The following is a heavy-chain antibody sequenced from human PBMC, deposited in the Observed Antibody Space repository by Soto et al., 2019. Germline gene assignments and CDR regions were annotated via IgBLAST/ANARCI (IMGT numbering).Heavy chain of an antibody. J-gene: IGHJ4*02. D-gene: IGHD3-3*02. CDR3: ARGGATIFGVIDS. V-gene: IGHV1-46*01. CDR1: GYSFFSYY. Sequence: QVQLVQSGAAVGKPGASVKVSCKASGYSFFSYYIHWVRQAPGQGLEWMGRFLASGGNTDYAQRFRGRVSMTRDTSTTNTVHLELPSLTYDDTDVYYCARGGATIFGVIDSWGQGTRVTVSS. CDR2: FLASGGNT.